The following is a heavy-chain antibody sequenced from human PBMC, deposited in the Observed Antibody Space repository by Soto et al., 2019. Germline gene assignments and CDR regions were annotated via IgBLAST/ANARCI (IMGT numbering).Heavy chain of an antibody. V-gene: IGHV3-21*01. J-gene: IGHJ5*02. CDR3: ARDRIYYDFWSGREPWWFDP. CDR1: GFTFSSYS. Sequence: GGSLRLSCAASGFTFSSYSMNWVRQAPGKGLEWVSSISSSSSYIYYADSVKGRFTISRDNAKNSLYLQMNSLRAEDTAVYYCARDRIYYDFWSGREPWWFDPWGQGTLVTVSS. CDR2: ISSSSSYI. D-gene: IGHD3-3*01.